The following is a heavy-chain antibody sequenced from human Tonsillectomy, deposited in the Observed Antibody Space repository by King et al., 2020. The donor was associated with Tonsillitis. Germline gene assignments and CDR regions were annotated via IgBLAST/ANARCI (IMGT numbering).Heavy chain of an antibody. Sequence: GQLVQSGGGVVQPGRSLRLSCAASGFTFSTYAIHWVRQAPGKGLEWVAVISYDGNNKYYADSVKGRFTISRDTSKNTLYLQMNSLRAEDTAVYYCARVGGDCSSTSCYGNYYYYMDVWGKGTTVTVSS. D-gene: IGHD2-2*01. V-gene: IGHV3-30*01. CDR2: ISYDGNNK. CDR1: GFTFSTYA. J-gene: IGHJ6*03. CDR3: ARVGGDCSSTSCYGNYYYYMDV.